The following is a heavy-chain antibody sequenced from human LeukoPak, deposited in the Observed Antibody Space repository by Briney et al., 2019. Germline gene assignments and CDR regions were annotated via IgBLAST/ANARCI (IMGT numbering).Heavy chain of an antibody. D-gene: IGHD3-10*02. J-gene: IGHJ6*04. CDR1: GFTFSSYE. CDR3: SEIGFTMIGGV. V-gene: IGHV3-48*03. Sequence: GGSLRLSCAASGFTFSSYEMNWVRQAPGKGLEWVSYISSSGSTIYYADSVKCRFTISRDNAKNSLYLQMNSLRAEDTAVYYLSEIGFTMIGGVWGKGTTVTISS. CDR2: ISSSGSTI.